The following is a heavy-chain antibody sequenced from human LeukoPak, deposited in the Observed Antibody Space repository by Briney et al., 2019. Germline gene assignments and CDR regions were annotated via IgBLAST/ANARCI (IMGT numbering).Heavy chain of an antibody. CDR3: AIMHGYYDGSGYWVQ. Sequence: PGGSLRLSCAASGFTFGSYGMSWVRQAPGKGLEWVSFITPNADGTSYADSVEGRFTISRDNPRNTLYMQMNSVRDEDTALYYCAIMHGYYDGSGYWVQWGQGTLVTVSS. D-gene: IGHD3-22*01. V-gene: IGHV3-23*01. CDR2: ITPNADGT. J-gene: IGHJ1*01. CDR1: GFTFGSYG.